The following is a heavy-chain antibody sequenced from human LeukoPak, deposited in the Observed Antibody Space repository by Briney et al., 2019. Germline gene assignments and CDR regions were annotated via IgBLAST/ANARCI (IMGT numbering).Heavy chain of an antibody. V-gene: IGHV5-51*01. CDR3: ARHYPGGDYFIDY. D-gene: IGHD4-17*01. Sequence: PGESLKISCKGSGYSFTSYWIGWVRQMPGKGLEWVGIIYPDDSETRYSPSFQDQVTISADKSISTAYLQWRSLKASDTAMYYCARHYPGGDYFIDYWGQGTLVTVSS. CDR1: GYSFTSYW. J-gene: IGHJ4*02. CDR2: IYPDDSET.